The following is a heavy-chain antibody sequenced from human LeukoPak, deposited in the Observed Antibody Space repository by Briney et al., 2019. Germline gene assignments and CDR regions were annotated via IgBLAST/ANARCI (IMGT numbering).Heavy chain of an antibody. CDR3: AKVVVVAATFHY. CDR1: GFTFSSYG. CDR2: ISYDGSNK. Sequence: PGGSLRLSCAASGFTFSSYGMHWVRQAPGKGLEWVAVISYDGSNKYYADSVKGRFTISRDNSKNTLYLQMNSLRAEDTAAYYCAKVVVVAATFHYWGQGTLVTVSS. J-gene: IGHJ4*02. V-gene: IGHV3-30*18. D-gene: IGHD2-15*01.